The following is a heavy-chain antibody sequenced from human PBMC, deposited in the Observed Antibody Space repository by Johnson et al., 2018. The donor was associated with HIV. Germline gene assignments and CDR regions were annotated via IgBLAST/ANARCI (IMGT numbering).Heavy chain of an antibody. J-gene: IGHJ3*02. V-gene: IGHV3-30*03. CDR2: LSYDGGDK. CDR1: GFTVSSYW. CDR3: ARVAALYDAFDI. D-gene: IGHD2-15*01. Sequence: QVQLVESGGGLIQPGGSLRLSCAASGFTVSSYWMSWVRQAPGKGLEWVAVLSYDGGDKYYADSVKGRFTISRDNSKNTLYLQMDSLRVEDTAVYYCARVAALYDAFDIWGQGTMVTVSS.